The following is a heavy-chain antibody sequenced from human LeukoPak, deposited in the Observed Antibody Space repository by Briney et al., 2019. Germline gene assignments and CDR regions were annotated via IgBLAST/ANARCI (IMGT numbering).Heavy chain of an antibody. CDR1: GFNFSSFV. Sequence: GGSLTLSCAASGFNFSSFVMHWVRQAPGKGLEWVAVIWYDGSNKYYADSVKGRFTISRDNSKNTLYLQMNSLRAEDTAVYYCARGPSAYPKCFDYWGQGTLVTVSS. J-gene: IGHJ4*02. CDR3: ARGPSAYPKCFDY. V-gene: IGHV3-33*01. D-gene: IGHD5-12*01. CDR2: IWYDGSNK.